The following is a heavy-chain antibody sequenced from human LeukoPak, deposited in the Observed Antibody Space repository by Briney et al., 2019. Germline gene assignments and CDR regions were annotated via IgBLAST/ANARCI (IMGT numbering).Heavy chain of an antibody. CDR3: ARDFQQGSLDY. V-gene: IGHV1-69*06. D-gene: IGHD7-27*01. J-gene: IGHJ4*02. Sequence: SVKVSCKASGGTFSSYAISWVRQAPGQGLEWMGGVTPIFGSATYAQKFQGRVTITADKSTSTAYMELSSLRSDDTAVYYCARDFQQGSLDYWGQGTLVTVSS. CDR1: GGTFSSYA. CDR2: VTPIFGSA.